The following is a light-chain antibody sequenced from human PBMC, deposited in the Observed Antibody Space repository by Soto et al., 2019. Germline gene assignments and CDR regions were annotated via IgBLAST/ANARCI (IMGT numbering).Light chain of an antibody. Sequence: ESVLTKSPGTLSLSPGARATLSCRASQSVSSNYLAWYQQKPGQAPRLLIDGASTRATAIPDRFSGSESGKDFTLTISSREPAESAVYYCHPYGSSPSWTGGQGTKVEIK. J-gene: IGKJ1*01. CDR1: QSVSSNY. CDR2: GAS. CDR3: HPYGSSPSWT. V-gene: IGKV3-20*01.